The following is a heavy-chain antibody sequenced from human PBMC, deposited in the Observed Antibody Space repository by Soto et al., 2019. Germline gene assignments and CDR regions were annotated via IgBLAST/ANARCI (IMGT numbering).Heavy chain of an antibody. J-gene: IGHJ4*02. CDR3: AKDGCGGGSCLAWLDY. Sequence: EVQLLESGGGLVQPGGSLRLACAASGFTFSSYAMSWVRQAPGKGLEWVSAISGSGSSTHYADSVKGRFTISRDNSKNTLYVQMNSLRAEDTAVYYCAKDGCGGGSCLAWLDYWGQGTLVTVSS. CDR2: ISGSGSST. CDR1: GFTFSSYA. V-gene: IGHV3-23*01. D-gene: IGHD2-15*01.